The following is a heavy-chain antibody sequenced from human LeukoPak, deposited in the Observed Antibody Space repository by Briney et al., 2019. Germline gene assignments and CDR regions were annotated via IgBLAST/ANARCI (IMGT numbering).Heavy chain of an antibody. CDR1: GFTFRDYA. CDR2: ISGHSSTT. Sequence: GGSLRLSCAASGFTFRDYAMTWVRQAPGKGLEWVSSISGHSSTTYYADSVKGRFTISRDNSKNTLYLQMNSLRAEDTAVYYCAKDGADLWFGKLSNGNGMDVWGQGTTVTVSS. J-gene: IGHJ6*02. V-gene: IGHV3-23*01. D-gene: IGHD3-10*01. CDR3: AKDGADLWFGKLSNGNGMDV.